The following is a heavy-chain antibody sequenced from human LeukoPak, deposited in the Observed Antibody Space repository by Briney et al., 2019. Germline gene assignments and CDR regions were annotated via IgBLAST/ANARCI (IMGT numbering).Heavy chain of an antibody. Sequence: SETLFLTCAVYGGSFSGYYWSWIRQPPGKGLEWIGEINHSGTTNYNPSLKSRVTISVDTSKSQFSLKLSSVTAADTAVYYCARSISGSYHMAYLDYWGRGTLVTVSS. V-gene: IGHV4-34*01. D-gene: IGHD3-10*01. CDR1: GGSFSGYY. J-gene: IGHJ4*02. CDR2: INHSGTT. CDR3: ARSISGSYHMAYLDY.